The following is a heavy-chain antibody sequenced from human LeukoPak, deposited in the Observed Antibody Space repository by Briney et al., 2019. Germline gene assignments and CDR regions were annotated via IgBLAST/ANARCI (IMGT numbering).Heavy chain of an antibody. Sequence: PGGSLRLSCAASGFSFSTYTMHWVRQVPGKGLEWVAVVSFDGGTEYYAESVKGRLTVSRDSSKNTLYLQINSLRPEDTGVYYCARTGSRDHNWFDPWGQGTLVTVSS. CDR3: ARTGSRDHNWFDP. J-gene: IGHJ5*02. V-gene: IGHV3-30-3*01. CDR2: VSFDGGTE. D-gene: IGHD3-10*01. CDR1: GFSFSTYT.